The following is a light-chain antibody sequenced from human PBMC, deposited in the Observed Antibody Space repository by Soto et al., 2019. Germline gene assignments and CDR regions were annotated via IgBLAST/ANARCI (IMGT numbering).Light chain of an antibody. J-gene: IGKJ5*01. V-gene: IGKV3-15*01. CDR3: QQRSDWPLT. Sequence: EIVMTQSPATLSVSPGERATLSCRASQSVSSNLAWYQQKPGQAPRLPIYGASTRATGIPARFSGSGSGTECTLTISSLQSEDFAVYSCQQRSDWPLTFGQGTRLEIK. CDR1: QSVSSN. CDR2: GAS.